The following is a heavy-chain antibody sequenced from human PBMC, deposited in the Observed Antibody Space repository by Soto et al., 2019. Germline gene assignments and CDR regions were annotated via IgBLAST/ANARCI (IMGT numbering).Heavy chain of an antibody. J-gene: IGHJ6*02. D-gene: IGHD3-10*01. CDR2: ISYDGSNK. Sequence: GGSLRLSCAASGFTFSSYAMHWVRQAPGKGLEWVAVISYDGSNKYYADSVKGRFTISRDNSKNTLYLQMNSLRAEDTAVYYCARDLITMVRGYGMDVWGQGTTVTSP. CDR1: GFTFSSYA. CDR3: ARDLITMVRGYGMDV. V-gene: IGHV3-30-3*01.